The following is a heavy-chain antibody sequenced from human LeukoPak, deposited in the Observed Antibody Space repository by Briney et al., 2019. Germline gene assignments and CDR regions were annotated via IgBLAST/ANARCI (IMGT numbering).Heavy chain of an antibody. CDR3: ARAFSRGSFDY. CDR1: GGSFSGYY. D-gene: IGHD1-26*01. Sequence: SETLSLTCAVYGGSFSGYYWSWIRQPPGKGLEWIGEINHSGSTNYNPSLKSRVTISVDKSKNQFSLKLSSVTAADTAVYYCARAFSRGSFDYWGQGTLVTVSS. V-gene: IGHV4-34*01. J-gene: IGHJ4*02. CDR2: INHSGST.